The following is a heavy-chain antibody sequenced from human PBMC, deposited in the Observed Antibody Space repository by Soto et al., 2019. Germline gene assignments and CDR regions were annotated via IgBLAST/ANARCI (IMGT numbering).Heavy chain of an antibody. V-gene: IGHV4-61*01. CDR2: IYYSGST. CDR1: GGFVSSGSYY. D-gene: IGHD2-21*02. Sequence: SETLSLTCTVSGGFVSSGSYYWSWIRQPPGKGLEWIGYIYYSGSTNYNPSLKSRVTISVDTSKNQFSLKLSSVTAADTAVYYCARSRAYCGGDCYPGDYYYYYMDVWGKGTTVTVSS. CDR3: ARSRAYCGGDCYPGDYYYYYMDV. J-gene: IGHJ6*03.